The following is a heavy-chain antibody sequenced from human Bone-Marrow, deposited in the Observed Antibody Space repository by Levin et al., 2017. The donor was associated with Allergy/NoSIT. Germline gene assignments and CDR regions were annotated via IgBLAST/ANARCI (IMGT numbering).Heavy chain of an antibody. CDR2: IYPGDSDT. J-gene: IGHJ4*02. Sequence: GESLKISCKGSGYSFTSYWIGWVRQMPGKGLEWMGIIYPGDSDTRYSPSFQGQVTISADKSISTAYLQWSSLKASDTAMYYCARQEGSSGWSTLFDYWGQGTLVTVSS. V-gene: IGHV5-51*01. CDR1: GYSFTSYW. CDR3: ARQEGSSGWSTLFDY. D-gene: IGHD6-19*01.